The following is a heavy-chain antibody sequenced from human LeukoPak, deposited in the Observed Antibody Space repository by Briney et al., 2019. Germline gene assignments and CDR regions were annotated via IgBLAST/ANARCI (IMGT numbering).Heavy chain of an antibody. V-gene: IGHV4-39*07. CDR2: IYYSGNT. CDR1: GGSISSTSYF. J-gene: IGHJ4*02. D-gene: IGHD1-26*01. CDR3: ASARGGGYQRPFDS. Sequence: PSETLSLTCIVSGGSISSTSYFWGWVRQPPGRGLEWVGNIYYSGNTYYNPSLKSRVTISVDTSKNQFSLKLSSVTAADTAVYYCASARGGGYQRPFDSWGQGTLVTVSS.